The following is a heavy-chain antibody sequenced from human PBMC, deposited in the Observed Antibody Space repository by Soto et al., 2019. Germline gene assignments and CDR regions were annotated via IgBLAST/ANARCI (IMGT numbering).Heavy chain of an antibody. CDR1: GGSFSGYY. Sequence: SETLSLTCAVYGGSFSGYYWSWIRQPPGKGLEWIGEIDHSGSTNYNPSLKSRVTISVDTSKNQFSLKLSSVTAADTAVYYCAREMMYYDSSGYYSGWFDPWGQGTLVTVS. CDR3: AREMMYYDSSGYYSGWFDP. J-gene: IGHJ5*02. V-gene: IGHV4-34*01. CDR2: IDHSGST. D-gene: IGHD3-22*01.